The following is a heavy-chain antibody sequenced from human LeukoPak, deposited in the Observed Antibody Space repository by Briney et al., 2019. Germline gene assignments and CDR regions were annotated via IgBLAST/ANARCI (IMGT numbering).Heavy chain of an antibody. CDR1: GFTFSSYE. CDR3: ARFCGGDCYYYFDY. CDR2: ISGSGRTI. Sequence: GGSLRLSCAASGFTFSSYEMNWVRQAPGKGLDWVSYISGSGRTIYDADSVKGRFSISRDNAKNSLYLQMNSLRAEDTAVYYCARFCGGDCYYYFDYWGQGTLVTVSS. V-gene: IGHV3-48*03. J-gene: IGHJ4*02. D-gene: IGHD2-21*02.